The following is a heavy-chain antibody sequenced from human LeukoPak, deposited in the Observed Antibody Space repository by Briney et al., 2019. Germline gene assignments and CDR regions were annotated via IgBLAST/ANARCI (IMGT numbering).Heavy chain of an antibody. Sequence: ETLSLTCAVYGGSFSGYYWSWVRQAPGKGLEWIGHTGRKSDGGTADYAAPAKGRFTISGDESKNTLYLQMNILETEDTGVYYCSTLWFGGPWGQGTLVTVSS. CDR3: STLWFGGP. J-gene: IGHJ5*02. V-gene: IGHV3-15*04. CDR2: TGRKSDGGTA. D-gene: IGHD3-10*01. CDR1: GGSFSGYY.